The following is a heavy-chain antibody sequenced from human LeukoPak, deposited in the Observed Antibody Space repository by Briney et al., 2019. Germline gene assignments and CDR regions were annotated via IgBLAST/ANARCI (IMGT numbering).Heavy chain of an antibody. CDR2: ISGDGGST. CDR3: AKDGGYSYGYPIDY. V-gene: IGHV3-43*02. CDR1: GFTFDDYA. Sequence: GGSLRLSCAASGFTFDDYAMHWVRQAPGKGLEWVSLISGDGGSTYYADSVKGRFTIFRDNSKNSLYLQMISLRTEDTALYYCAKDGGYSYGYPIDYWGQGTLVTVSS. D-gene: IGHD5-18*01. J-gene: IGHJ4*02.